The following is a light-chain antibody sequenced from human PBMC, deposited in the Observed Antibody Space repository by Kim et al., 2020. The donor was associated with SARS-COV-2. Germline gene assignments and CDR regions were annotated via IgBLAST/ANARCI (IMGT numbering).Light chain of an antibody. V-gene: IGKV3-15*01. CDR1: QSFVGD. CDR2: GAS. J-gene: IGKJ1*01. CDR3: QNYNDWPPWT. Sequence: AAGERAAPACRASQSFVGDLAWYQQKPGQAPRLLIYGASTRATGVPDRFSGRGSGTEFILTISSLQSEDFALYYCQNYNDWPPWTFGQGTKVDIK.